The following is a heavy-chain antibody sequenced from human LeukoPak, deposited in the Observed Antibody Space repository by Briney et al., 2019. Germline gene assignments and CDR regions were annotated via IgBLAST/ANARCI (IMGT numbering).Heavy chain of an antibody. D-gene: IGHD6-13*01. CDR3: AISPPDSSWVY. Sequence: GGSLRLSCAASGFTFSNYWMHWVRQAPGKGLVWVSRIKSDGTITSYADSVKGRFTISRDNAKNTLYLQMNSLRGEDTAVCYCAISPPDSSWVYWGQGTLVTVSS. CDR1: GFTFSNYW. J-gene: IGHJ4*02. V-gene: IGHV3-74*01. CDR2: IKSDGTIT.